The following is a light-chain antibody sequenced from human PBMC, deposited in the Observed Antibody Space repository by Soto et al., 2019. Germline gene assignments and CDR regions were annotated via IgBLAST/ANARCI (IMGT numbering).Light chain of an antibody. CDR2: AAS. J-gene: IGKJ1*01. Sequence: DIQMTQSPSSLSASVGDRVTITCRTSQSISNYLSWYQQKPGKAPKLLIYAASSLRSGVSSTFSGSGSGTEFTLTISSLQPEDFATYYCQQSYSTPWTFGQGTKVEIK. CDR1: QSISNY. V-gene: IGKV1-39*01. CDR3: QQSYSTPWT.